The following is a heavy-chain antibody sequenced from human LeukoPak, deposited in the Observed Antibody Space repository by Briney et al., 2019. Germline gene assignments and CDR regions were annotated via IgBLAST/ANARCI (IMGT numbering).Heavy chain of an antibody. J-gene: IGHJ4*02. CDR3: ARDREGSYYYDSSGYYDY. CDR2: INSDGSST. D-gene: IGHD3-22*01. V-gene: IGHV3-74*01. CDR1: GFTFSSYW. Sequence: GGSLRLSCAASGFTFSSYWMHWVREAPGKGLVWVSRINSDGSSTSYADSVKGRFTISRDNAKNTLYLQMNSLRAEDTAVYYCARDREGSYYYDSSGYYDYWGQGTLVTDSS.